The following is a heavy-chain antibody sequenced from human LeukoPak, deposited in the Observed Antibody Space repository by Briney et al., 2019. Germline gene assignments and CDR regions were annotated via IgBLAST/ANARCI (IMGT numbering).Heavy chain of an antibody. V-gene: IGHV4-30-4*01. D-gene: IGHD3-22*01. CDR1: NDSISSGDYY. Sequence: SETLSLTCTVSNDSISSGDYYWNWIRQPPGKGLEWIGYIFHRGGTSYNPSLKSRVTISVDTSKNQFSLKLSSVTAADTAVYYCARHPDYYDSSGFDYWGQGTLVTVSS. CDR3: ARHPDYYDSSGFDY. CDR2: IFHRGGT. J-gene: IGHJ4*02.